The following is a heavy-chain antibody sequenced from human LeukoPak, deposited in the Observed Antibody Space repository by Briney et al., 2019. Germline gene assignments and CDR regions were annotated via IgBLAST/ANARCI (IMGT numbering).Heavy chain of an antibody. Sequence: GGSLRLACAASGFSFGSYWMSWVRQAPGKGLEWVANIKQDGSEKYYVDSVKGRFTISRDNAKNSLYLEMNSLRVEDTAVYYCVSTATFDYWGQGTLVTVSS. CDR3: VSTATFDY. J-gene: IGHJ4*02. CDR2: IKQDGSEK. V-gene: IGHV3-7*02. D-gene: IGHD1-1*01. CDR1: GFSFGSYW.